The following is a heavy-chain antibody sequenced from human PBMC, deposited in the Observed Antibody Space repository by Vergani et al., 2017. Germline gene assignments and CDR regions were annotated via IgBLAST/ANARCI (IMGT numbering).Heavy chain of an antibody. Sequence: QVQLVQSGAEVKKPGSSVKVSCKASGGTFSSYAISWVRQAPGQGLEWMGRIIPIFGTANYAQKFQGRVTITADESTSTAYMELSSLRSEDTAVYYCARAVDSSXSYGYYYYYYGMDVWGQGTTVTVSS. J-gene: IGHJ6*02. V-gene: IGHV1-69*13. CDR3: ARAVDSSXSYGYYYYYYGMDV. D-gene: IGHD6-19*01. CDR1: GGTFSSYA. CDR2: IIPIFGTA.